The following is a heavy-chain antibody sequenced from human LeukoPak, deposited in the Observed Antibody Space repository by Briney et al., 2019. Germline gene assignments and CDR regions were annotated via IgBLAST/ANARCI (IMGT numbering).Heavy chain of an antibody. CDR3: AKGEVYYYDSSGYF. CDR1: GFTFNIYT. Sequence: PGGSLRLSCAASGFTFNIYTMNWVRQAPGKGLEWVAVISYDGSNKYYADSVKGRFTISRDNSKNTLYLQMNSLRAEDTAVYYCAKGEVYYYDSSGYFWGQGTLVTVSS. CDR2: ISYDGSNK. V-gene: IGHV3-30*18. D-gene: IGHD3-22*01. J-gene: IGHJ4*02.